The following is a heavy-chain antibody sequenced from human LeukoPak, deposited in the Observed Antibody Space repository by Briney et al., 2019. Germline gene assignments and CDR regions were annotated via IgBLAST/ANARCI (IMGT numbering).Heavy chain of an antibody. D-gene: IGHD6-6*01. J-gene: IGHJ5*02. CDR3: ASPWVIAARQGGS. CDR2: INHSGST. Sequence: SETLSLTCAVHGGSFSGYYWSWIRQPPGKGLEWIGEINHSGSTNYNPSLKSRVTISVDTSKNQFSLKLSSVTAAETAVYYCASPWVIAARQGGSWGQGTLVTVSS. CDR1: GGSFSGYY. V-gene: IGHV4-34*01.